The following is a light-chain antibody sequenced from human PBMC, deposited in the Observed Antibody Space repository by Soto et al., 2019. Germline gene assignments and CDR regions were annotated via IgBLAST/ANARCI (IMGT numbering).Light chain of an antibody. CDR2: DAS. CDR1: QSVSSN. J-gene: IGKJ2*01. V-gene: IGKV3-11*01. Sequence: EIVMTQSPATLSVSPGEGATVSCRASQSVSSNLAWYQQKPGQAPRLLIYDASNRATGIPARFSGSGSGTDFTLTISSLEPEDFAVYYCQQRSNWPRTFGQGTKVDIK. CDR3: QQRSNWPRT.